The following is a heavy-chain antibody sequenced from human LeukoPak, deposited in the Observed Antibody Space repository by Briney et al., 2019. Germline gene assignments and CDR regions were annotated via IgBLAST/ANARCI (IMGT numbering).Heavy chain of an antibody. CDR1: GFIFSNYD. V-gene: IGHV3-33*01. J-gene: IGHJ4*02. CDR3: ARRVQYYFDY. CDR2: IWYNGSDK. Sequence: GGSLRLSCAASGFIFSNYDMHWVRQAPGKGLEWVAVIWYNGSDKHYADSVQGRFTISRDNSKNSLYLQMNSLRAEDTALYYCARRVQYYFDYWGQGTLVTVSS.